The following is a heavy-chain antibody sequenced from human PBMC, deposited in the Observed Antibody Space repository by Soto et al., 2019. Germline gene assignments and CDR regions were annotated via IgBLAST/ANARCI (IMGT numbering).Heavy chain of an antibody. J-gene: IGHJ4*02. Sequence: LRLSCAASGFNVGAFAVNWVRQAPGKGLEWVSGISVSDAFIYYADSVRGRFSISRDASENILYLQMNSLRVDGTALYYCTRETVAGITGLDYWGPGTLVTVSS. V-gene: IGHV3-23*01. CDR3: TRETVAGITGLDY. CDR2: ISVSDAFI. CDR1: GFNVGAFA. D-gene: IGHD1-20*01.